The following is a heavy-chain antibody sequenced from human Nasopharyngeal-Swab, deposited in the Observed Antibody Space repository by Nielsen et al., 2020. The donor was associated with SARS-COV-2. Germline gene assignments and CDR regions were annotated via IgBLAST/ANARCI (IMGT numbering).Heavy chain of an antibody. CDR1: GFTFSSYS. V-gene: IGHV3-21*04. CDR3: AKVWFGELGLYYFDY. CDR2: ISSSSSYI. Sequence: ESLMISCAASGFTFSSYSMNWVRQAPGKGLEWVSSISSSSSYIYYADSVKGRFTISRDNSKNTLYQQMNSLRAEDTAVYYCAKVWFGELGLYYFDYWGQGTLVTVSS. D-gene: IGHD3-10*01. J-gene: IGHJ4*02.